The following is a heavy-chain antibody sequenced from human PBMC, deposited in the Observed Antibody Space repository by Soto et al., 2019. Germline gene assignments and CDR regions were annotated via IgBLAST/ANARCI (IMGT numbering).Heavy chain of an antibody. CDR2: MSGSAGRT. J-gene: IGHJ4*02. D-gene: IGHD4-17*01. V-gene: IGHV3-23*01. CDR3: AQFENYGGTVAY. Sequence: EVQLLESGGGLVRPGGSLRLSCAASGFSFNNYAMSWVRQAGGKGLEWVSSMSGSAGRTSYTHSVKGRFTIASDTSNNTRYLQLNSLRGEDTALYYCAQFENYGGTVAYWGPGTLVTVSA. CDR1: GFSFNNYA.